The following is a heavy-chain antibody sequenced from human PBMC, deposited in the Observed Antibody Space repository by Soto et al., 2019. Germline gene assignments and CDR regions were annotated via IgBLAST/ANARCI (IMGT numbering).Heavy chain of an antibody. V-gene: IGHV3-23*01. Sequence: PGGSLRLSCAASGFTFSIYAMSWVRQAPGKGLDWVSTITGSGDSTYYADSVKGRFTISRDNSKNTLYPQMTSLRAEDTAVYYCAKGSSSAWYRFDFWGQGTLVTVSS. J-gene: IGHJ4*02. CDR1: GFTFSIYA. D-gene: IGHD6-19*01. CDR3: AKGSSSAWYRFDF. CDR2: ITGSGDST.